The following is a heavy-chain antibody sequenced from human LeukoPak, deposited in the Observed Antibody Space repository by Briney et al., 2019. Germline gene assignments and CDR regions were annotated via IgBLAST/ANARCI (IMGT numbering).Heavy chain of an antibody. CDR2: INQDASEI. CDR3: ATDRDNSDWQKRFDS. D-gene: IGHD2-21*02. J-gene: IGHJ4*02. V-gene: IGHV3-7*01. CDR1: GFSFSHYW. Sequence: PGGSLRLSCAASGFSFSHYWMTWVRQAPGKGLEWVGNINQDASEINYVDSVRGRFTISRDNAKNSLHLQMNSLRAEDTAVYYCATDRDNSDWQKRFDSWGQGTLVTVSS.